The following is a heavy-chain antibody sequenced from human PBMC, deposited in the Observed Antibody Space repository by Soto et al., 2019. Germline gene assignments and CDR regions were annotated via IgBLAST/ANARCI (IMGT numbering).Heavy chain of an antibody. CDR2: IWHDGSKK. D-gene: IGHD3-10*01. V-gene: IGHV3-33*01. CDR3: ARDLSYGSGSD. Sequence: QVQLVESGGGVVQPGRSLRLACVGSGYTFSSYGMHWVRQAPVKGLEWVADIWHDGSKKYYSDAVRGRFTISRDDSKSTLYLQMKSLRAEDTAIYYCARDLSYGSGSDWGQGTLVTVSS. CDR1: GYTFSSYG. J-gene: IGHJ4*02.